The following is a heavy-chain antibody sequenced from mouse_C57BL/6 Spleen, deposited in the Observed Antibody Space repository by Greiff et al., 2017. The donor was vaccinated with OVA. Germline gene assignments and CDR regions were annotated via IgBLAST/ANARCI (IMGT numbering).Heavy chain of an antibody. J-gene: IGHJ2*01. D-gene: IGHD4-1*01. CDR3: TRDQTGTLDY. CDR1: GFTFSSYA. V-gene: IGHV5-9-1*02. Sequence: EVQGVESGEGLVKPGGSLKLSCAASGFTFSSYAMSWVRQTPETRLEWVAYISSGGVYIYYAETVKGRFTFSRDNARNPLYMQMSSLKSEDTAMYYYTRDQTGTLDYWGKGTTLTVSS. CDR2: ISSGGVYI.